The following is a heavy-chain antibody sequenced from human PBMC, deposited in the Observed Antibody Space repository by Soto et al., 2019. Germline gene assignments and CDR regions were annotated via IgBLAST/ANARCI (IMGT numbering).Heavy chain of an antibody. CDR1: GYTFTSYD. J-gene: IGHJ2*01. Sequence: ASVKVSCKASGYTFTSYDINWVRQATGQGLEWMGWMNANSGKTGYAQKFQGRVTMTRDTSISTACMELSSLTSEDTAVYYCARRTIAYWYFDLWGRGTLVTVSS. V-gene: IGHV1-8*01. CDR2: MNANSGKT. D-gene: IGHD1-1*01. CDR3: ARRTIAYWYFDL.